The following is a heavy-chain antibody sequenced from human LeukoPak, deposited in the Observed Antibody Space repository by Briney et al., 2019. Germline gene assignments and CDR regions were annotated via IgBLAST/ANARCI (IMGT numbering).Heavy chain of an antibody. V-gene: IGHV3-23*01. CDR2: ISGSGGST. CDR1: GFTFSSYA. J-gene: IGHJ5*02. Sequence: GGSLRLSCAASGFTFSSYAMSWVRQAPGKGLEWVSAISGSGGSTYYADSVKGRFTISRDNSKNTLYLQMNSLRAEDTAVYYCAQGRALSSGWYVHWGQGTLVTVSS. D-gene: IGHD6-19*01. CDR3: AQGRALSSGWYVH.